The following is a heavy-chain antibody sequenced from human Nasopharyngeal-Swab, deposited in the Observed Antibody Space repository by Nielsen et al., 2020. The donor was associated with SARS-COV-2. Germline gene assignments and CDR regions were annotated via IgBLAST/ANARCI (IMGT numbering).Heavy chain of an antibody. V-gene: IGHV1-69*13. J-gene: IGHJ6*02. CDR2: IIPIFGRT. CDR1: GGTFSSYA. D-gene: IGHD3-3*01. CDR3: ARDLWRRAARDYYYYGMDV. Sequence: SSVQVSCKASGGTFSSYAISWERHAARQGLEWMGGIIPIFGRTNYAQKYQGRATITADESTSTAYMELSSLRSEDTAVYYCARDLWRRAARDYYYYGMDVWGQGTTVTVSS.